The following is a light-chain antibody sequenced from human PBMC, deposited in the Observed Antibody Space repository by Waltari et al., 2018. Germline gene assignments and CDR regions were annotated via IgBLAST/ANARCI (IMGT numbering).Light chain of an antibody. Sequence: PGRSPLLCINQDTTRPSAIPGRCPGSKSGNTATLTISGTQAVDEADYYCQAWDSSTYVFGTGTKVTVL. J-gene: IGLJ1*01. CDR2: QDT. CDR3: QAWDSSTYV. V-gene: IGLV3-1*01.